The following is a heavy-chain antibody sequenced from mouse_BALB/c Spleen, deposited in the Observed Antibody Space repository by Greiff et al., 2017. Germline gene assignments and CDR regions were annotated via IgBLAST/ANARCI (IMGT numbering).Heavy chain of an antibody. Sequence: EVKLMESGGGLVQPGGSRKLSCAASGFTFSSFGMHWVRQAPEKGLEWVAYISSGSSTIYYADTVKGRFTISRDNPKNTLFLQMTSLRSEDTAMYYCARSEVHYAMDYWGQGTSVTVSS. J-gene: IGHJ4*01. CDR3: ARSEVHYAMDY. CDR2: ISSGSSTI. V-gene: IGHV5-17*02. CDR1: GFTFSSFG.